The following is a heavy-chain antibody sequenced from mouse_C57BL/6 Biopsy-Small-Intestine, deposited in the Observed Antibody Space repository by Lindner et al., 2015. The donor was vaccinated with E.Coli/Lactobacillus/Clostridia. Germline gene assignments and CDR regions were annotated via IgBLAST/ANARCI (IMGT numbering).Heavy chain of an antibody. J-gene: IGHJ2*01. CDR3: ARRNSPDY. CDR1: GYTFSGYT. CDR2: INPGGGYT. D-gene: IGHD2-12*01. Sequence: VQLQESGAELARPGASVKMSCKASGYTFSGYTMHWIKQRPGQGLEWIGYINPGGGYTKYNQKFKDKATLTADKSSSTAYMQLSSLTSDDSAVYYCARRNSPDYWGQDTTLTVSS. V-gene: IGHV1-4*01.